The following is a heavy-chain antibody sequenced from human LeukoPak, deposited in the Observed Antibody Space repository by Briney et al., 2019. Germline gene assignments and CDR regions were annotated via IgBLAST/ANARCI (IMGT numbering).Heavy chain of an antibody. CDR2: IYYSGST. V-gene: IGHV4-31*03. CDR1: GGSISSGGYY. Sequence: SETLSLTCTVSGGSISSGGYYWSWIRQHPGRGLEWIGDIYYSGSTYYTPSLKSRVTISVDTSKNQFSLKLSSVTAADTAVYYCAREDLYCTNGVCVVGAFDIWGQGTMVTVSS. D-gene: IGHD2-8*01. CDR3: AREDLYCTNGVCVVGAFDI. J-gene: IGHJ3*02.